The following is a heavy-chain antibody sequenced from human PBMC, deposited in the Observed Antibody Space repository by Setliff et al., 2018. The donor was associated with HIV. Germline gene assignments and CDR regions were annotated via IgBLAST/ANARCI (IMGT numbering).Heavy chain of an antibody. V-gene: IGHV3-30*03. CDR1: GFTFGNYG. CDR3: VRGGYYYDNTVFYGH. D-gene: IGHD3-22*01. Sequence: HPGGSLRLSCTASGFTFGNYGMNWVRQAPGKGLKWVAITSYDGTYRHYADSVRGRFTISRDNSRNTVYLDMNSLTAEDTAVYYCVRGGYYYDNTVFYGHWGQGTLVTVSS. J-gene: IGHJ4*02. CDR2: TSYDGTYR.